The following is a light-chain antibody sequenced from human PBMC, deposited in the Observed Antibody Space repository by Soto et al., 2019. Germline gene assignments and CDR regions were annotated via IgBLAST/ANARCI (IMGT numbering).Light chain of an antibody. V-gene: IGKV3-20*01. CDR2: DAT. J-gene: IGKJ1*01. Sequence: EIVLTQSPGTLSLSPGERATLSCRASQSVSSSYLACYQQKPGQAPRLLIYDATSRATGIPVRFSGSGSGTDFTLTISRLEPEDFAVYYCEDYGSSRTFGQGTKVEIK. CDR3: EDYGSSRT. CDR1: QSVSSSY.